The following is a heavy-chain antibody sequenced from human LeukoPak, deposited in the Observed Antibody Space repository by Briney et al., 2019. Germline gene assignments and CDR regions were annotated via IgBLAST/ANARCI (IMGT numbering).Heavy chain of an antibody. J-gene: IGHJ4*02. V-gene: IGHV3-33*01. CDR1: GFTFSSFG. CDR2: IWYDGSQR. Sequence: GMSLRLSCAASGFTFSSFGMHWVRQAPGKGLECLAVIWYDGSQRYHADSVKGRFTISRGNSKNTVYLQMNSLRAEDTALYYCARYRSGTNDYWGRGTLVIVSS. CDR3: ARYRSGTNDY. D-gene: IGHD1-14*01.